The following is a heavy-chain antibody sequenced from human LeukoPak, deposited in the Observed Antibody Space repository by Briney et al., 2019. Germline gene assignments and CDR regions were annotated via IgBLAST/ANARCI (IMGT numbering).Heavy chain of an antibody. CDR1: GGSISSSNW. CDR3: ARGLGIAAAGRLFDY. V-gene: IGHV4-4*02. CDR2: IYHSGST. J-gene: IGHJ4*02. Sequence: NSSETLSLTCAVSGGSISSSNWWSWVRQPPGKGLEWIGEIYHSGSTNYNPSLKSRVTISVDKSKNQFSLKLSSVTAADTAVYYCARGLGIAAAGRLFDYWGQGTLVTVSS. D-gene: IGHD6-13*01.